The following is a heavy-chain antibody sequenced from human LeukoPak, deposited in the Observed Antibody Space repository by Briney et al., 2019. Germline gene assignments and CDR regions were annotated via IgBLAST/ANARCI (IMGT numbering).Heavy chain of an antibody. J-gene: IGHJ4*02. CDR3: ARDRKSGSSYLFDY. D-gene: IGHD1-26*01. CDR2: ISGSGGST. Sequence: PGGSLRLSCAASGFTFSSYAMSWVRQAPGKGLEWVSTISGSGGSTYYADSVKGRFTISRDNSKNTLYLQMNSLRAEDTAVYYCARDRKSGSSYLFDYWGQGTLVTVSS. CDR1: GFTFSSYA. V-gene: IGHV3-23*01.